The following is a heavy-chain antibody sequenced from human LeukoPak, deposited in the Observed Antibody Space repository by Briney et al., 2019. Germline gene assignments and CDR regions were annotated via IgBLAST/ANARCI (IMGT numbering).Heavy chain of an antibody. V-gene: IGHV3-23*01. CDR2: ISNNGGYT. Sequence: GGSLRLSCAASGFTFSSSAMSWVRQAPGKGLEWVSAISNNGGYTYYADSVQGRFTISRDNSKSTLRLQMNSLRAEDTAVYFCAKAAGKENGYDFFFQHWGQGTLVTVSS. CDR1: GFTFSSSA. CDR3: AKAAGKENGYDFFFQH. D-gene: IGHD3/OR15-3a*01. J-gene: IGHJ1*01.